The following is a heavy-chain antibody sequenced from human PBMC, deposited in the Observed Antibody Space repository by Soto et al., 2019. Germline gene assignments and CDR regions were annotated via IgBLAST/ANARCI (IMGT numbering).Heavy chain of an antibody. V-gene: IGHV4-39*01. CDR3: ARHGHYGAGSGGYFDS. J-gene: IGHJ4*02. CDR2: FYYSGTT. Sequence: GSLRLSCAASGFTFSNYWMSWVRQPPGKGLEWIGSFYYSGTTYYNPSLKSRVTISVDTSKNQFSLKLSSVTAADTAVYYCARHGHYGAGSGGYFDSWGQGT. D-gene: IGHD3-10*01. CDR1: GFTFSNYW.